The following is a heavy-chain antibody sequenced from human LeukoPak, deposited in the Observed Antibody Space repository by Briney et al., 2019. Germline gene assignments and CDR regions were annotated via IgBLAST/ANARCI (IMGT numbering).Heavy chain of an antibody. CDR1: GFTFSSYG. CDR2: IWYDGSNK. J-gene: IGHJ6*02. D-gene: IGHD3-3*01. CDR3: ARGPYYITIFGVAIRLYGMDV. V-gene: IGHV3-33*01. Sequence: PGRSLRLSCAASGFTFSSYGMHWVRQAPGKGLEWVAVIWYDGSNKYYADSVKGRFTISRDNSKNTLYLQMNSLRAEDTAVYYCARGPYYITIFGVAIRLYGMDVWGQGTTVTVSS.